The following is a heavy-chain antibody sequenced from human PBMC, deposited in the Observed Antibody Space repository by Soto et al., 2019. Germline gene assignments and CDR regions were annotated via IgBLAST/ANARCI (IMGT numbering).Heavy chain of an antibody. D-gene: IGHD3-22*01. CDR3: ASSDRPRTYDSSGYYLAY. J-gene: IGHJ4*02. CDR1: GFTFSSYG. CDR2: IWYDGSNK. V-gene: IGHV3-33*01. Sequence: SLRLSCAASGFTFSSYGMHWVLQAPGKGLEWVAVIWYDGSNKYYADSVKGRFTISRDNSKNTLYLQMNSLRAEDTAVYYCASSDRPRTYDSSGYYLAYWGQGTLVTVSS.